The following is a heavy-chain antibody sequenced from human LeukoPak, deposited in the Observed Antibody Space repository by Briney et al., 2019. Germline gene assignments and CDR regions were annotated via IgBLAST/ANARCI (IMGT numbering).Heavy chain of an antibody. D-gene: IGHD2/OR15-2a*01. CDR1: AHSVRNDFAY. CDR3: SDDDGRPRVGFYF. CDR2: LSHAGNT. V-gene: IGHV4-39*01. Sequence: SETLPLTRSVLAHSVRNDFAYWGWIRQPPGKGLEWVACLSHAGNTWYNPSLESRLSISVDTSKNQFSLKFSSVTAPDTALYWVSDDDGRPRVGFYFWGQGILVTVSS. J-gene: IGHJ4*02.